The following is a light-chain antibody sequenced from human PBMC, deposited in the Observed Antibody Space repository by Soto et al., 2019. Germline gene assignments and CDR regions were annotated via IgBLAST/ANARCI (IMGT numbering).Light chain of an antibody. CDR2: EVR. CDR1: SSDVGGYNY. V-gene: IGLV2-14*01. Sequence: QSALTQPASVSGSPGQSITISCTGTSSDVGGYNYVSWYQQHPGKAPKLIIYEVRNRPSGVSSRFSGSKSGNTASLTISGLQAEDEADYYCQSFDSSLRVYVFGSGTKLTVL. J-gene: IGLJ1*01. CDR3: QSFDSSLRVYV.